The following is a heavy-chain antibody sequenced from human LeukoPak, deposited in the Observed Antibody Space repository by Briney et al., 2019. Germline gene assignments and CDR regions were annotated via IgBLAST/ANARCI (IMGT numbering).Heavy chain of an antibody. CDR2: ISYDGSNK. D-gene: IGHD6-13*01. V-gene: IGHV3-30-3*01. CDR1: GFTFSSYA. Sequence: GGSLRLSCVASGFTFSSYAMHWVRQAPGKGLEWVAVISYDGSNKYYADSVEGRFTISRDNSENTLYLQMNSLRAEDTAVYYCARDGGDSSTYYFDYWGQGTLVTVSS. CDR3: ARDGGDSSTYYFDY. J-gene: IGHJ4*02.